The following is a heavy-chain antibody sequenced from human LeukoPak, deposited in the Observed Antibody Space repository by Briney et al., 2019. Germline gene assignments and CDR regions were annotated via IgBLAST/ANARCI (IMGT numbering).Heavy chain of an antibody. CDR2: IIPILGIA. V-gene: IGHV1-69*04. CDR3: ARHSWFGELLYFDY. Sequence: ASVKVSCKASGGTFSSYAISWVRQAPGQGLEWMGRIIPILGIANYAQKFQGRVTITADSSTSTAYMELSSLRSEDTAVYYCARHSWFGELLYFDYWGQGTLVTVFS. CDR1: GGTFSSYA. D-gene: IGHD3-10*01. J-gene: IGHJ4*02.